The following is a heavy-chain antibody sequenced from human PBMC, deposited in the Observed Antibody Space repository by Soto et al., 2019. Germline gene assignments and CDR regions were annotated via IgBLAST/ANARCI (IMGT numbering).Heavy chain of an antibody. Sequence: SVKVSCKASGYTFTSYGISWVRQAPGQGLEWMGWISAYNGNTNYAQKLQGRVTMTTDTSTSTAYMELRSLRSDDTAVYYCARDRHRAAMGFYYYYGMDVWGQGTTVTVSS. CDR3: ARDRHRAAMGFYYYYGMDV. J-gene: IGHJ6*02. CDR2: ISAYNGNT. V-gene: IGHV1-18*01. CDR1: GYTFTSYG. D-gene: IGHD2-2*01.